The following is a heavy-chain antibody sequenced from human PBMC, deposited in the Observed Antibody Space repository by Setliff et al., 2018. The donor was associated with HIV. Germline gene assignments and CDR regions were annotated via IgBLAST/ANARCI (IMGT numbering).Heavy chain of an antibody. V-gene: IGHV3-21*06. D-gene: IGHD2-21*02. CDR3: ARGDTTPIYPNYMDV. J-gene: IGHJ6*03. Sequence: GGSLRLSCTASGFAFSSHNMNWVRQAPGKGLEWVSSISPSGSYIYYADSMKGRFTISRDNAKNSLYLQMNSLTVEDTAVYYCARGDTTPIYPNYMDVWGKGTTVTVSS. CDR1: GFAFSSHN. CDR2: ISPSGSYI.